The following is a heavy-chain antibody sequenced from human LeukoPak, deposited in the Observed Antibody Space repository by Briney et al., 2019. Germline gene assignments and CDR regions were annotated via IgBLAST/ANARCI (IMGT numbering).Heavy chain of an antibody. CDR2: IYTSGST. D-gene: IGHD3-22*01. Sequence: KSSETLSLTCTVSGCSISSYYWSWIRQPAGKGLEWIGRIYTSGSTNYNPSLKSRVTMSVDTSKNQFSLKLSSVTAADTAVYYCARLVDNDSSGDPDTFDMWGQGTVVTVSS. J-gene: IGHJ3*02. V-gene: IGHV4-4*07. CDR1: GCSISSYY. CDR3: ARLVDNDSSGDPDTFDM.